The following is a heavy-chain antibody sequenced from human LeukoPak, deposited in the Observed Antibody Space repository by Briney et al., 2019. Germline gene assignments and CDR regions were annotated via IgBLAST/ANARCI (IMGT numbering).Heavy chain of an antibody. CDR3: VTDYGGSSGAFDI. D-gene: IGHD4-23*01. V-gene: IGHV3-21*01. J-gene: IGHJ3*02. CDR1: GFTLSSYA. CDR2: IRSSSSDI. Sequence: SGGSLRLSCTGSGFTLSSYAMNCVRRAPGQGLEWVSSIRSSSSDIYYTDSVKGGFTIPRDNAKNSLYLQMNSLRADDTAVYYCVTDYGGSSGAFDIWGQGTMVTVSS.